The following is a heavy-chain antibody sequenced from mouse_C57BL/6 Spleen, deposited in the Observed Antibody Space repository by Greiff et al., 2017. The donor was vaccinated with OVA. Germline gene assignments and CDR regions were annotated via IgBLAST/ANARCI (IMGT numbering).Heavy chain of an antibody. V-gene: IGHV1-26*01. CDR2: INPNNGGT. CDR1: GYTFTDYY. J-gene: IGHJ2*01. CDR3: ARWVLWADYFDD. Sequence: EVQLQQSGPELVKPGASVKISCKASGYTFTDYYMNWVKQSHGKSLEWIGDINPNNGGTSYNQKFKGKATLTVDKSSSTAYMELRSLTSEDSAVYYCARWVLWADYFDDWGQGTTLTVSS. D-gene: IGHD6-1*01.